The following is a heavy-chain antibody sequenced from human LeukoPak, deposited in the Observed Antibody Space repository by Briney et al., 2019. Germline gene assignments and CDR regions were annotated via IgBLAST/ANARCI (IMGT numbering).Heavy chain of an antibody. V-gene: IGHV4-61*01. CDR2: IYYSGST. Sequence: SETLSLTCAVSGGSISSGSYYWSWIRQPPGKGLEWIGYIYYSGSTNYNPSLKSRVTISVDTSKNQFSLKLSSVTAADTAVYYCARAFSSGWYWGDNWFDPWGQGTLVTVSS. CDR1: GGSISSGSYY. J-gene: IGHJ5*02. CDR3: ARAFSSGWYWGDNWFDP. D-gene: IGHD6-19*01.